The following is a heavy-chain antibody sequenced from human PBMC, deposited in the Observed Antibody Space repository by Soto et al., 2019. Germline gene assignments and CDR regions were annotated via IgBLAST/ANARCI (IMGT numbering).Heavy chain of an antibody. CDR3: ARDQRTYGSGWYELDY. V-gene: IGHV1-18*01. CDR2: IRTYIGRT. J-gene: IGHJ4*02. D-gene: IGHD6-19*01. Sequence: QVQLVQSGAEVKKHGASVTVSCKPSGYEFARHGITWVRQAPGQGLEWMGWIRTYIGRTESSQKFQDRLTMTTDSSTSTAFMELRSLTSDDTAVYYCARDQRTYGSGWYELDYWGQGSLVIVS. CDR1: GYEFARHG.